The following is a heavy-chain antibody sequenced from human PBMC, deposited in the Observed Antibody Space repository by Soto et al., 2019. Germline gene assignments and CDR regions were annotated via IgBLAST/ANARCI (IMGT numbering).Heavy chain of an antibody. CDR2: IKHDGSEK. J-gene: IGHJ4*02. CDR3: VRDRSGSYLEGFDY. V-gene: IGHV3-7*01. Sequence: EVQLVESGGGLVHLGGSRRLSCAASGFTFSSYWITWVRQAPGKGLEWVANIKHDGSEKYYVDSVKGRFTISRDNARNSVFLEMKSLRAEDTAVYSCVRDRSGSYLEGFDYWGQGTLVTVSS. D-gene: IGHD1-26*01. CDR1: GFTFSSYW.